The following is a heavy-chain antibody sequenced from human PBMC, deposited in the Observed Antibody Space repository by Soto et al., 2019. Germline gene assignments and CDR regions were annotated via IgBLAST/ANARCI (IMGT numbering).Heavy chain of an antibody. D-gene: IGHD6-13*01. CDR1: SDSISSYY. V-gene: IGHV4-59*01. Sequence: SETLSLTCTVSSDSISSYYWSWIRQPSGKRLEWIGYISYSGSTDYNPSLKSRVTISGDTSKNQFSLKVSSVTAADTAVYYCARGTSWQLPFDYWGQGTLVTVSS. J-gene: IGHJ4*02. CDR2: ISYSGST. CDR3: ARGTSWQLPFDY.